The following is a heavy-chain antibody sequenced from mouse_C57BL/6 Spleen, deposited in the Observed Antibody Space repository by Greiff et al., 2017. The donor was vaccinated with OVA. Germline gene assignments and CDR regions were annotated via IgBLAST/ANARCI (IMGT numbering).Heavy chain of an antibody. J-gene: IGHJ3*01. CDR2: IDPTSGGT. CDR1: GYTFTSYW. D-gene: IGHD1-1*01. V-gene: IGHV1-72*01. Sequence: QVQLQQPGAELVKPGASVKLSCKASGYTFTSYWMHWVKQRPGRGLEWIGRIDPTSGGTKYNEKFKSKATLTVDKPSSTAYMQLSSLTSEDSAVYYCARQAITTVVATPFAYWGQGTLVTVSA. CDR3: ARQAITTVVATPFAY.